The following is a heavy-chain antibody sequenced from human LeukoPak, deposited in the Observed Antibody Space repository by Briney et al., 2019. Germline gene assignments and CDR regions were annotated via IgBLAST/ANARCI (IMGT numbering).Heavy chain of an antibody. CDR1: GFTFSSYS. J-gene: IGHJ6*03. CDR2: ISSSSSYI. Sequence: PGGSLRLSCAASGFTFSSYSMNWVRQAPGKGLEWVSSISSSSSYIYYADSVKGRFTISRDNAKNSLYLQMNSLRAEDTAVYYCARESAYCDFWSGHSNYYMDVWGKGTTVTVSS. CDR3: ARESAYCDFWSGHSNYYMDV. D-gene: IGHD3-3*01. V-gene: IGHV3-21*01.